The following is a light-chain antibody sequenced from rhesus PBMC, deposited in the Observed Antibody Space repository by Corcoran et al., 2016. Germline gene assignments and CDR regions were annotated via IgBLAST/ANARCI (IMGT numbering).Light chain of an antibody. J-gene: IGKJ3*01. CDR1: QGISRY. CDR3: LQYSSKPFI. Sequence: DIQMTQSPSSLSASVGDRVTITCRASQGISRYLSWYQQKPGKPPKRLMNDVYGLESGVPSRFSCSGTGKEVTLPFSGLQPEEFASYYCLQYSSKPFIFGPGTKLDIK. CDR2: DVY. V-gene: IGKV1-36*01.